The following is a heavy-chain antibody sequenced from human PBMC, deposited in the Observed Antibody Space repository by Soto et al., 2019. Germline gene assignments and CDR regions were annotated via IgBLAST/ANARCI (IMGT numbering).Heavy chain of an antibody. V-gene: IGHV3-23*01. CDR1: GFTFSNYA. J-gene: IGHJ4*02. CDR2: ITGSGGKT. D-gene: IGHD5-12*01. Sequence: EVQLLESGGGLVQPGGSLRLSCAASGFTFSNYAMTWVRQAPGRGLEWVAAITGSGGKTYSANSVKGRFTVSRDNSKNTLYLQMNNLIAEDTAVYYCEKCAIEWLITTFDHWGQGSLVAVSS. CDR3: EKCAIEWLITTFDH.